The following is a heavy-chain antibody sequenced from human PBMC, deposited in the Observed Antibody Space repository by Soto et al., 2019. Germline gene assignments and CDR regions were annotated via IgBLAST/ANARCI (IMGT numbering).Heavy chain of an antibody. Sequence: GASVKVSCKASGYTFTSYAMHWVRQAPGQRLEWMGWINAGNGNTKYSQKFQGRVTITRDTSASTAYMELSSLRSEDTAVYYCAGRGFCSGGSCPGLYYYYMDVGGKGTTVTVPS. D-gene: IGHD2-15*01. CDR2: INAGNGNT. CDR3: AGRGFCSGGSCPGLYYYYMDV. J-gene: IGHJ6*03. V-gene: IGHV1-3*01. CDR1: GYTFTSYA.